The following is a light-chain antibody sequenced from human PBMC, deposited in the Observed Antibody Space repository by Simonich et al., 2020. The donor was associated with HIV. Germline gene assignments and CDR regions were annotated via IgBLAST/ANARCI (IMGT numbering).Light chain of an antibody. V-gene: IGLV4-69*01. CDR3: QTWGAGAGANWV. CDR1: SGHSRYD. CDR2: VDSDGSH. Sequence: QLVLTQSPSASASLGASVRLTCTLSSGHSRYDIAWPQQPPEKGPRDLMKVDSDGSHSKGDEIPDRFSGSSYGAERYLTISSLQSEDEADYYCQTWGAGAGANWVFGGGTKLTVL. J-gene: IGLJ3*02.